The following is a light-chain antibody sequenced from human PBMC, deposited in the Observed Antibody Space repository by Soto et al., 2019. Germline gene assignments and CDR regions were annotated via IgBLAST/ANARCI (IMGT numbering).Light chain of an antibody. J-gene: IGKJ1*01. V-gene: IGKV1-5*03. Sequence: DIQITQSPSTLSVSVGDRVTITCRASQSISSWLAWYKQKPGKAPKLLIYKASSVESGVPSRFSGSGSGTEFTLTISSLQPDDFAPYYYQQYNSYSPSFGHGTKVEIK. CDR1: QSISSW. CDR2: KAS. CDR3: QQYNSYSPS.